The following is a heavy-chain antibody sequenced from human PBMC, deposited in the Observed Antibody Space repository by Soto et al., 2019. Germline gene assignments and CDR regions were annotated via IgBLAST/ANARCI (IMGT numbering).Heavy chain of an antibody. V-gene: IGHV1-69*01. Sequence: QVQLVQSGAEVKKPGSSVKVSCKTSGDPFSTNGISWVRQAPGQGLEWMAGIIPILGTIKYGQKFQGRVTVSADESTNTVYLEVRSLTSEDTAVYYRGRQDSSGFYYGMDVWGQGTTVTVSS. CDR2: IIPILGTI. D-gene: IGHD5-12*01. CDR1: GDPFSTNG. CDR3: GRQDSSGFYYGMDV. J-gene: IGHJ6*02.